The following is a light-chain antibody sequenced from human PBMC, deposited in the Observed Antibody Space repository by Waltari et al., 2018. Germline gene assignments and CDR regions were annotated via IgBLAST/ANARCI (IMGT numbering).Light chain of an antibody. V-gene: IGLV2-23*01. Sequence: QSALTQPASVSGSPGQSITISCTGSTSDVGGYNLVSWYRQFPNKAPQLIIYEGTRRPSGGSSRVSASKSGNTASLTISGLQAEDEALYFCSSYARSDNSVLFGGGTQVSVL. CDR2: EGT. CDR3: SSYARSDNSVL. CDR1: TSDVGGYNL. J-gene: IGLJ2*01.